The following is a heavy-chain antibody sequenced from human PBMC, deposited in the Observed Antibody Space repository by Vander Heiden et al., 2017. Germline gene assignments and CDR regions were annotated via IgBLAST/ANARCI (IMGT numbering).Heavy chain of an antibody. CDR3: ARDREGYGFDP. V-gene: IGHV3-21*01. CDR2: ISSSSSYI. CDR1: GFPFSSYS. Sequence: EVQLVESGGGLGKPGGSLRLSCAASGFPFSSYSMNWVRQAPGKGLEWVSSISSSSSYIYYADSVKGRFTISRDNAKNSLYLQMNSLRAEDTAVYYCARDREGYGFDPWGQGTLVTVSS. D-gene: IGHD4-17*01. J-gene: IGHJ5*02.